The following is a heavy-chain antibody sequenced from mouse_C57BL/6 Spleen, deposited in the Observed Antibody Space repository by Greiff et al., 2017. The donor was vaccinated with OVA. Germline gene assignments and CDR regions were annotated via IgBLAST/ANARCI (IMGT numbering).Heavy chain of an antibody. D-gene: IGHD2-3*01. CDR3: ERSDGYYVYAMDD. CDR2: IHPNSGST. J-gene: IGHJ4*01. Sequence: QVQLQQPGAELVKPGASVKLSCKASGYTFTSYWMHWVKQRPGQGLEWIGMIHPNSGSTNYNEKFKSKATLTVDKSSSTAYLQLSSLPSEASEVFYCERSDGYYVYAMDDWGQGTTVTVSS. V-gene: IGHV1-64*01. CDR1: GYTFTSYW.